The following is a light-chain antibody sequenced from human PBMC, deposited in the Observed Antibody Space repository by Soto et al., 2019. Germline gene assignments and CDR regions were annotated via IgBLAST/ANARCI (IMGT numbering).Light chain of an antibody. CDR3: QQRSDWPST. CDR2: DAS. V-gene: IGKV3-11*01. Sequence: EIVLTQSPVTLSLSPGERATLSCRASQSVGSYFAWYQQKPGQAPRLLIYDASSRATGIPARFSGSGSGTDFTLTINSLEPEDFAVYYCQQRSDWPSTFGGGTRVEIK. J-gene: IGKJ4*01. CDR1: QSVGSY.